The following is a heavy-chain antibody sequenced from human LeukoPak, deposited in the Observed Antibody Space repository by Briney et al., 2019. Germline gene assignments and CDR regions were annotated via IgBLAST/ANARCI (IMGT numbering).Heavy chain of an antibody. J-gene: IGHJ6*02. CDR1: GFTFSSYT. CDR2: ISSSSSNI. Sequence: GSLRLSCAASGFTFSSYTMNWVRQAPGKGLEWVSSISSSSSNIYYADSVKGRFTISRDNAKNSLYLQMNSLRDEDTAVYYCASGEGRAYYYGMDVWGQGTTVTVSS. V-gene: IGHV3-21*01. CDR3: ASGEGRAYYYGMDV.